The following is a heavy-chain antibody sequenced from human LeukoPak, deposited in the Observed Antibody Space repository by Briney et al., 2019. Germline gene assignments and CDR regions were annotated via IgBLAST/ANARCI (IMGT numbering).Heavy chain of an antibody. J-gene: IGHJ4*02. CDR1: GFTFSSYS. D-gene: IGHD4-17*01. CDR3: ARDQYGDYALDY. CDR2: ISSISYI. V-gene: IGHV3-21*01. Sequence: PGGSLRLSCAASGFTFSSYSMNWVRQAPGKGLEWASSISSISYIYYADSVKGRFTISRDTAKNSLYLQMNSLRAEDTAVYYCARDQYGDYALDYWGQGTLVTVSS.